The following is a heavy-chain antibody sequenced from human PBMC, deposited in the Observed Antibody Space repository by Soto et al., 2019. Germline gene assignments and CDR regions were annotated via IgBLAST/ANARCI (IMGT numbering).Heavy chain of an antibody. V-gene: IGHV1-69*01. CDR1: GGTFSSYA. CDR3: ARVTLTVGDTPYTKHYYGMDV. D-gene: IGHD1-26*01. J-gene: IGHJ6*02. CDR2: FIPMFGTT. Sequence: QVQLVQSGAEVKKPGSSVKVSCKASGGTFSSYALNWVRQAPGQGLEWMGGFIPMFGTTNYAQNFQGRLTITADESTDTADMELSSLRSEDTAVYYCARVTLTVGDTPYTKHYYGMDVWGQVTTVTFSS.